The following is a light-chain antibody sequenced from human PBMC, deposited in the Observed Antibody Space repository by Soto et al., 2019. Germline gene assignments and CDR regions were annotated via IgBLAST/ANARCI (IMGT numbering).Light chain of an antibody. CDR3: SSYAGSTNYVL. CDR2: EVS. Sequence: QSALTQPPSASGSPGQSVTISCTGTSSDVGGYNSVSWYQQHPGKAPKLMIYEVSKRPSGVPDRFSGSKSGNTASLTVSGLQAEGEADYYCSSYAGSTNYVLFGGGTKLTVL. J-gene: IGLJ2*01. CDR1: SSDVGGYNS. V-gene: IGLV2-8*01.